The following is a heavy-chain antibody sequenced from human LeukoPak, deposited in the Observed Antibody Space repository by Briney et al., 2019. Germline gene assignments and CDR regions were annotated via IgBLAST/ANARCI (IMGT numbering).Heavy chain of an antibody. D-gene: IGHD3-10*01. V-gene: IGHV1-2*02. CDR3: ARDVNYYGSGSYYKIFDY. J-gene: IGHJ4*02. CDR1: GYTFTGYY. Sequence: ASVKVSCKASGYTFTGYYMHWVRQAPGQGLGWMGWINPNSGGTNYAQKFQGRVTMTRDTSISTAYMELSRLRSDDTAVYYCARDVNYYGSGSYYKIFDYWGQGTLVTVSS. CDR2: INPNSGGT.